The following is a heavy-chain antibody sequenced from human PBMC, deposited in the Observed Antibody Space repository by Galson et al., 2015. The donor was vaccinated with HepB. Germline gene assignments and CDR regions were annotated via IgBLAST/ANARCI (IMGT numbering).Heavy chain of an antibody. Sequence: SLRLSCAASGFTFGCYAMHWVRQAPGKGLEWVAVISYDGSNKNYADSVNGRYTISRDNSKNTLYLQVNSLQADDTAVYYCARAGYKANGGYSHYWGQGTLVTVSS. D-gene: IGHD3-22*01. V-gene: IGHV3-30-3*01. CDR2: ISYDGSNK. J-gene: IGHJ4*02. CDR1: GFTFGCYA. CDR3: ARAGYKANGGYSHY.